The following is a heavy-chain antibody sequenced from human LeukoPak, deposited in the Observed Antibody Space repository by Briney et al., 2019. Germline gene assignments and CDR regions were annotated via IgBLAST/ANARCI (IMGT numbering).Heavy chain of an antibody. V-gene: IGHV3-7*01. J-gene: IGHJ5*02. Sequence: PGGSLRLSCAASGFTFSSYWMSWVRQAPGKGLEWVANIKQDGSEKYYVDSVKGRFTISRDNAKNSLYLQMNSLRAEDTAVYYCARDRESSSWYESIMGGVDPWGQGTLVTVSS. CDR3: ARDRESSSWYESIMGGVDP. CDR2: IKQDGSEK. CDR1: GFTFSSYW. D-gene: IGHD6-13*01.